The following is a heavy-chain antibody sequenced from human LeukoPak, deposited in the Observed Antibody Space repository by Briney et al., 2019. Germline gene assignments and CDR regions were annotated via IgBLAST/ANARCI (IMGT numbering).Heavy chain of an antibody. CDR2: INHSGST. CDR1: GGSFSGYY. Sequence: SETLSLTCAAYGGSFSGYYWSWIRQPPGKGLEWIGEINHSGSTNYNPSLKSRVTISVDTSKNQFSLKLSSVTAADTAVYYCARGHSYYDSSGYYPWGQGTLVTVSS. CDR3: ARGHSYYDSSGYYP. V-gene: IGHV4-34*01. J-gene: IGHJ5*02. D-gene: IGHD3-22*01.